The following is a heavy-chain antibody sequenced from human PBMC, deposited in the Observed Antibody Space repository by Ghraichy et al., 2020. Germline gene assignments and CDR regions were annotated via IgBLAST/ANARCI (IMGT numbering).Heavy chain of an antibody. CDR3: ARQASTCHPALLGY. J-gene: IGHJ4*02. CDR2: IHYSGTT. Sequence: SETLSLTCSVSGGFISSCNYYWAWIRQPPGKGLEWIGSIHYSGTTYYNPSLQSRVTMSVDTSKNQFSLKLSSVTAADTAVYYCARQASTCHPALLGYWGQGTLVTLSS. CDR1: GGFISSCNYY. D-gene: IGHD2-15*01. V-gene: IGHV4-39*01.